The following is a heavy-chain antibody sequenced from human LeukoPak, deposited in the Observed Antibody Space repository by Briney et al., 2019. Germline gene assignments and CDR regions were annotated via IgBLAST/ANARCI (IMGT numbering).Heavy chain of an antibody. J-gene: IGHJ3*02. D-gene: IGHD3-10*01. CDR3: ARAAVRTDDAFDI. CDR2: IKQDGFEK. CDR1: GFTFSSYW. V-gene: IGHV3-7*04. Sequence: GGSLRLSCAASGFTFSSYWMSWVRQAPGKGLEWVANIKQDGFEKYYVDSVKGRFTISRDNAKNSLYLQMNSLRAEDTAVYYCARAAVRTDDAFDIWGQGTMVTVSS.